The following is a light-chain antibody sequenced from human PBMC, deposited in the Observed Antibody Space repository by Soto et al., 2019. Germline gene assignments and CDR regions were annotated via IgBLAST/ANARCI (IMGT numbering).Light chain of an antibody. CDR1: SSDVGSYDY. J-gene: IGLJ1*01. V-gene: IGLV2-11*01. CDR3: SSYTSSPTWV. CDR2: NVN. Sequence: QSALIQPPSVSGSPGQSVTISCTGTSSDVGSYDYVSWYQQHPGTVPKPMIYNVNTQPSGVPDRFSGSKSGNTASMTISGPQAENEVDYKGSSYTSSPTWVFGPGTKVTVL.